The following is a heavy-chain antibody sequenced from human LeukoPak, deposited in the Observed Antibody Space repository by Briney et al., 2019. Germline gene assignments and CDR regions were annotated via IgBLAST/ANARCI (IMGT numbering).Heavy chain of an antibody. J-gene: IGHJ4*02. CDR3: ASFHYYGSGAYYLSY. Sequence: GGSLRLSCAASGFTLSSYAMTWVRQAPGKGLEWVSDIGDSGATTYYADSVKGRFTISRDNSKNTMYLQMSSLRAEDTAVYFCASFHYYGSGAYYLSYWGQGTLVTVSS. V-gene: IGHV3-23*01. D-gene: IGHD3-10*01. CDR1: GFTLSSYA. CDR2: IGDSGATT.